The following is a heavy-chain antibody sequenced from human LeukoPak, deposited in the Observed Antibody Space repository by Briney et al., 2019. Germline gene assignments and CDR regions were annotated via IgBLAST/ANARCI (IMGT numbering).Heavy chain of an antibody. CDR1: GFTFNTYS. CDR2: IKQDGSEK. CDR3: ARGGWYYGS. V-gene: IGHV3-7*04. Sequence: GGSLRLSCAASGFTFNTYSLNWVRQAPGKGLEWVANIKQDGSEKNYVDSVKGRFTISRDNAKNSLDLQMNSLRAEDTAVYYCARGGWYYGSWGQGIQVTVSS. J-gene: IGHJ4*02. D-gene: IGHD6-19*01.